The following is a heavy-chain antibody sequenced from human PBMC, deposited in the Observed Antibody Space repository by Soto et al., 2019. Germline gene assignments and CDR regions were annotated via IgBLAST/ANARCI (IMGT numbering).Heavy chain of an antibody. CDR1: GYSFTGYY. J-gene: IGHJ4*02. V-gene: IGHV1-2*02. D-gene: IGHD2-8*02. CDR3: ARGDYRTGGYPFPYFDY. CDR2: INPDSGAT. Sequence: HEHLVQSGAEVKRPGASLKVSCKASGYSFTGYYIHWVRQAPGQGLEWMGWINPDSGATNYAQNFQGRVTLTSDTSISTASMDLTSLTSDDTAVYYCARGDYRTGGYPFPYFDYWGQGNLVIVSS.